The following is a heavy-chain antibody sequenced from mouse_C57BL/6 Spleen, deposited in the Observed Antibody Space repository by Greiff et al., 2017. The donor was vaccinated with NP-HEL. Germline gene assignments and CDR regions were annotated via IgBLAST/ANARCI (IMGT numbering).Heavy chain of an antibody. CDR3: ARERSLVVYYGSSYGGYFDV. V-gene: IGHV1-18*01. CDR2: INPNNGGT. D-gene: IGHD1-1*01. J-gene: IGHJ1*03. CDR1: GYTFTDYN. Sequence: VQLQQSGPELVKPGASVKIPCKASGYTFTDYNMDWVKQSHGKSLEWIGDINPNNGGTIYNQKFKGKATLTVDKSSSTAYMELRSLTSEDTAVYYCARERSLVVYYGSSYGGYFDVWGTGTTVTVSS.